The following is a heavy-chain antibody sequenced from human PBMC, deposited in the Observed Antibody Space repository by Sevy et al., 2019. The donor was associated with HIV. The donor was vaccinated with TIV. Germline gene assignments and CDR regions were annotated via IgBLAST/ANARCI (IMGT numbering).Heavy chain of an antibody. CDR2: IKEDGSEK. CDR1: GFTVSTYG. Sequence: GGSLRLSCAASGFTVSTYGMHWVRQAPGKGLEWVANIKEDGSEKYYADSVRGRFTLSRDNAKSSLYLQMNSLRADDTAVYYCARDGWRSAMNGWGQGTLVTVSS. CDR3: ARDGWRSAMNG. D-gene: IGHD1-1*01. V-gene: IGHV3-7*01. J-gene: IGHJ4*02.